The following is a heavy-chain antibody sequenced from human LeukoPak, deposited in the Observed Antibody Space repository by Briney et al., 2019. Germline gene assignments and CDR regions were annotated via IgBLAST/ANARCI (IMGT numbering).Heavy chain of an antibody. Sequence: GGSLRLSCAATGLSVSSNFMSWVRQAPGKGLEWVSGIRGSGGSTYYADSVKGRFTISRDNSKNTLYLQMNSLRAEDTAVYYCAKSLGGDYYYYGMDVWGQGTTVTVSS. D-gene: IGHD4-17*01. CDR3: AKSLGGDYYYYGMDV. CDR1: GLSVSSNF. CDR2: IRGSGGST. V-gene: IGHV3-23*01. J-gene: IGHJ6*02.